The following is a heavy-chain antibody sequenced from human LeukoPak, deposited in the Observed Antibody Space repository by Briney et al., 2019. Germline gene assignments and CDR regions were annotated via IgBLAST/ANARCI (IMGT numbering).Heavy chain of an antibody. D-gene: IGHD2-21*01. V-gene: IGHV4-34*01. Sequence: SETLSLTCAVYGGSFSGYYWSWIRQPPGKGLEWSGEINLSGSTNYNTSLKSRVTISVDTSKNQFSLKLRSVTAADAAVYYCARAKHGRRGYVDYWGQGTLVTVSS. CDR3: ARAKHGRRGYVDY. CDR1: GGSFSGYY. CDR2: INLSGST. J-gene: IGHJ4*02.